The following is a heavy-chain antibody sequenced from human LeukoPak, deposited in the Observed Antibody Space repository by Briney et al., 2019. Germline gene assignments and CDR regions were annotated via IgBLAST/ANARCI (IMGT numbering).Heavy chain of an antibody. CDR3: ARGLDMVATVPAKFDP. V-gene: IGHV4-34*01. J-gene: IGHJ5*02. CDR2: INHSRIT. Sequence: KASETLSLTCAVYGGSFSGNYWSWIRPPPGKELEWIGEINHSRITNYNPSLKSRVTIAVDTSKNLFYLKLISVTAADTAVYYCARGLDMVATVPAKFDPWGQGTLVTVSS. CDR1: GGSFSGNY. D-gene: IGHD5-12*01.